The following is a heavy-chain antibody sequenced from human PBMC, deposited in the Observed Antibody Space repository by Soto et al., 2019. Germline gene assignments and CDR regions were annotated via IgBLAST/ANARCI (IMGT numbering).Heavy chain of an antibody. CDR3: ARERGGATATLDYYYFYMDV. CDR2: INPNGGGT. Sequence: VQLVQSGAEVKKPGASVKVSCKTSGDSFNDYYIHWVRQAPGQGLEWMGWINPNGGGTKYAQKFQGRVTVTRETSIRTVYMELSSLRSGDTAVYYCARERGGATATLDYYYFYMDVWGKGTTVTVSS. V-gene: IGHV1-2*02. D-gene: IGHD5-12*01. J-gene: IGHJ6*03. CDR1: GDSFNDYY.